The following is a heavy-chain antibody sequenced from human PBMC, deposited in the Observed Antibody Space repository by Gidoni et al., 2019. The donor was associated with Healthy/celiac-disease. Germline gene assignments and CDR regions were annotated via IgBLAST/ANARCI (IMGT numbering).Heavy chain of an antibody. V-gene: IGHV1-69*01. CDR2: IIPIFGTA. D-gene: IGHD6-13*01. J-gene: IGHJ6*02. CDR3: ARNAAGRAVLYYGMDV. CDR1: GGTFSSYA. Sequence: QVQLVQSWAEVKKPRSSVKVSCKASGGTFSSYAISGVRQAPGQGLEWMGGIIPIFGTANDAQKFQGRVTLTADESTSTSYRELSSLRSEDTAVYYCARNAAGRAVLYYGMDVWGQGTTVTVSS.